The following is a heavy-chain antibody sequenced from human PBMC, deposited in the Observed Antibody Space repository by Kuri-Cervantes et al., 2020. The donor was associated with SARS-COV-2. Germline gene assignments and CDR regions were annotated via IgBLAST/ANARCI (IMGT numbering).Heavy chain of an antibody. CDR3: VRDGDHWNFDY. J-gene: IGHJ4*02. V-gene: IGHV3-23*01. CDR2: IIENGVDT. CDR1: GFTFSKYA. Sequence: GESLKISCLASGFTFSKYAMSWVRQAPGKGLEWVSGIIENGVDTYYADSVRGRFTISRDNSKNTLYLQMNSLRAEDTAVYYCVRDGDHWNFDYWGQGTLVTVSS. D-gene: IGHD1-1*01.